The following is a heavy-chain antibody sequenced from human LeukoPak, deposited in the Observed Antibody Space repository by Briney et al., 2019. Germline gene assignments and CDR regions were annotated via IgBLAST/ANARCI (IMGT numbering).Heavy chain of an antibody. CDR2: ISGSSGSI. CDR3: ARANPPGISFFDY. Sequence: GGSPRLSCAASGFTFSTYSMNWVRQAPGKGLEGVSSISGSSGSIYYADSVKDRFTISRDNAENSLYLQMNSLRAEDTAVYYCARANPPGISFFDYWGQGALVTVSS. J-gene: IGHJ4*02. CDR1: GFTFSTYS. D-gene: IGHD3-16*02. V-gene: IGHV3-21*06.